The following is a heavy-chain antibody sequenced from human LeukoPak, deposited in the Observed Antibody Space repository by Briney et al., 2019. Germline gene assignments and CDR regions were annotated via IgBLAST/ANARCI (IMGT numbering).Heavy chain of an antibody. CDR1: GFTFSSYG. CDR3: AKDSGRGGYPYYFDY. D-gene: IGHD1-26*01. CDR2: IRYDGSNK. V-gene: IGHV3-30*02. J-gene: IGHJ4*02. Sequence: GGSLRLSCAASGFTFSSYGMHWVRQAPGKGLEWVAFIRYDGSNKYYADSVKGRFTISRDNSKNTLYLQMNSLRAEDTAVYYCAKDSGRGGYPYYFDYWGQGTLVTVSS.